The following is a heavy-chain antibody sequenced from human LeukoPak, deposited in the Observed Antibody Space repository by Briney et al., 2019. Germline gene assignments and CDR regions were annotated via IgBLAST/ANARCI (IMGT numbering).Heavy chain of an antibody. D-gene: IGHD2-21*01. Sequence: GGSLRLSCVVSGFTFSSYEMNWVRQAPGKGLEWISYISSSASAIYYADSVKGRFTISRDNAKNSLYLQMNSLRAEDAAVYFCAKAPVTSCRGAYCYPFDSWGQGTLVTVSS. J-gene: IGHJ4*02. CDR3: AKAPVTSCRGAYCYPFDS. V-gene: IGHV3-48*03. CDR2: ISSSASAI. CDR1: GFTFSSYE.